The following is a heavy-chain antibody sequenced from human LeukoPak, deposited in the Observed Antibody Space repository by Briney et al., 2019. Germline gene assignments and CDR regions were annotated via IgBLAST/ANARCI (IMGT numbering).Heavy chain of an antibody. J-gene: IGHJ6*04. CDR1: GFTFDDYA. Sequence: GGSLRLSYVASGFTFDDYAMHWVRQAPGKGLEWVSYISSSGSTIYYADSVKGRFTISRDNAKNSLYLQMNSLRAEDTAVYYCAELGITMIGGVWGKGTTVTISS. CDR2: ISSSGSTI. D-gene: IGHD3-10*02. CDR3: AELGITMIGGV. V-gene: IGHV3-48*03.